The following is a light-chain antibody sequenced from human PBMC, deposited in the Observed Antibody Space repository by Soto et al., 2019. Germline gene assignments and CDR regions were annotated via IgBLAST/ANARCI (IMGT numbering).Light chain of an antibody. CDR3: SSYTTSNTRQIV. V-gene: IGLV2-14*03. Sequence: QSVLTQPASVSGSPVQSITISCTGTCSDVGGYNYVSWYQHHPGKAPKLIIYDVSNRPSGVSIRFSGSKSDNTASLTISGLQPEDEADYHCSSYTTSNTRQIVFGTGTKVTVL. CDR1: CSDVGGYNY. CDR2: DVS. J-gene: IGLJ1*01.